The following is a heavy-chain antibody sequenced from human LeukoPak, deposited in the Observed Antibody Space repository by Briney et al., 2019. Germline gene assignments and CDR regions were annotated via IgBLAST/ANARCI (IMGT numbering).Heavy chain of an antibody. D-gene: IGHD5-12*01. CDR2: ISGSGGST. V-gene: IGHV3-23*01. Sequence: GGSLRLSCAASGFTFSSYAMSWVRQAPGKGLEWVSAISGSGGSTYYADSVKRRFTISRDNSKNTLYLQMNSLRAEDTAVYYCAKADHVATTTPDYWGQGTLVTVSS. CDR3: AKADHVATTTPDY. J-gene: IGHJ4*02. CDR1: GFTFSSYA.